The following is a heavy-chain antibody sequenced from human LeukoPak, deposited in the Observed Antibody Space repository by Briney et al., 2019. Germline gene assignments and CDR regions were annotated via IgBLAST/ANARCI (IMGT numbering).Heavy chain of an antibody. CDR1: GYSFTSYW. V-gene: IGHV5-51*01. CDR3: ARLEMRGTGGLTPGVYYFDY. Sequence: GESLKISCKGSGYSFTSYWIGWVRQMPGKGLEWMGIIYPGDSDTRYSPSFQGQVTISADKSISNAYLQWSSLKASDTAMYYCARLEMRGTGGLTPGVYYFDYWGQGTLVTVSS. D-gene: IGHD1-14*01. CDR2: IYPGDSDT. J-gene: IGHJ4*02.